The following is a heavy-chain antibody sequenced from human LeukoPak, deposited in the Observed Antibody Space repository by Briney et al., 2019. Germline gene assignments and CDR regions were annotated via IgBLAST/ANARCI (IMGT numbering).Heavy chain of an antibody. J-gene: IGHJ4*02. CDR1: GGTFSSYA. CDR2: IIPILGIA. Sequence: GASVKVSCKASGGTFSSYAISWVRQAPGQGLEWMGRIIPILGIANYAQKFQGRVTITADKSTSTAYMELSSLRSEDTAVYYCASIAGYSSGWSGDYFDYWGQGTLVTVSS. D-gene: IGHD6-19*01. V-gene: IGHV1-69*04. CDR3: ASIAGYSSGWSGDYFDY.